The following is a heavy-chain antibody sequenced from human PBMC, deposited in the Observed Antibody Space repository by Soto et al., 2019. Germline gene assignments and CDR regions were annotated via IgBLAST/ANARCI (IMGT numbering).Heavy chain of an antibody. V-gene: IGHV3-7*05. J-gene: IGHJ6*02. CDR3: AREGYSSSWYTGDYCGMDV. Sequence: EVQLVESGGGLVQPGGSLRLSCAASGFTFSSYWMSWVRQAPGQGLEWVANIKQDGSEKYYVDSVKGRFTISRDNAKNSLYLQMNSLRAEDTAVYYCAREGYSSSWYTGDYCGMDVWCQGTTVTVSS. CDR2: IKQDGSEK. CDR1: GFTFSSYW. D-gene: IGHD6-13*01.